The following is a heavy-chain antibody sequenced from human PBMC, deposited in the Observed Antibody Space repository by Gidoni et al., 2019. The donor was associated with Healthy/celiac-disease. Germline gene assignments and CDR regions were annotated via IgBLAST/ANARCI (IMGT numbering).Heavy chain of an antibody. CDR1: GYSLTSSW. Sequence: EVQLVQSGAEVKKPGESLRISCTGSGYSLTSSWISWVRQMPGEGLEWMGRIDPSDSYTNYSPSFQGHVTISADKSISTAYLQWSSLKASDTAMYYCARHGDSSGYYSPAYDYWGQGTLVTVSS. V-gene: IGHV5-10-1*01. CDR2: IDPSDSYT. J-gene: IGHJ4*02. CDR3: ARHGDSSGYYSPAYDY. D-gene: IGHD3-22*01.